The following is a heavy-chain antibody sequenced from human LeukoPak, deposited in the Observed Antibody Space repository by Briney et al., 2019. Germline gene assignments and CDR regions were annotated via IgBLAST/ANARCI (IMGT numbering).Heavy chain of an antibody. CDR1: GGSISSYY. CDR3: AGEQLWFEPYKYYFDY. D-gene: IGHD5-18*01. V-gene: IGHV4-59*01. CDR2: IYYSGST. J-gene: IGHJ4*02. Sequence: SETLSLTCTVSGGSISSYYWSRIRQPPGKGLEWIGYIYYSGSTNYNPSPKSRVTISVDTSKNQFSLKLSSVTAADTAVYYCAGEQLWFEPYKYYFDYWGQGTLVTVSS.